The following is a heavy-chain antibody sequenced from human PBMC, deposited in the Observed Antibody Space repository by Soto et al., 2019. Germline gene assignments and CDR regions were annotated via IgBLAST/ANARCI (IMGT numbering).Heavy chain of an antibody. V-gene: IGHV3-30*03. J-gene: IGHJ3*02. CDR1: GFTFSSYG. CDR3: ATSKGGAFDI. CDR2: ISYDGSNK. D-gene: IGHD1-26*01. Sequence: VGSLRLSCAASGFTFSSYGMHCVRQAPGKGLEWVAVISYDGSNKYYADSVKGRFTISRDNSKNTLYLQMNSLRAEDTAVYYCATSKGGAFDIWGQGTMVTVSS.